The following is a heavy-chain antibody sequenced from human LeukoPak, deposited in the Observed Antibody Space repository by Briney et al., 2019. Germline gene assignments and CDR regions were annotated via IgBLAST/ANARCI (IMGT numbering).Heavy chain of an antibody. J-gene: IGHJ1*01. CDR3: ARDSSDFRNLIPH. D-gene: IGHD1-14*01. CDR1: GFTFSSYA. CDR2: ISGSGGST. V-gene: IGHV3-23*01. Sequence: GGSLRLSCAASGFTFSSYAMSWVRQAPGKGLEWVSAISGSGGSTYYADSVKGRFTISRDNSKNTLYLQMNSLRSEDTAVYYCARDSSDFRNLIPHWGQGTLVTVSS.